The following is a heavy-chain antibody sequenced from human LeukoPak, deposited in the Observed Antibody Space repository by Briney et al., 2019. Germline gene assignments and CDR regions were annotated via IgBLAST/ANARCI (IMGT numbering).Heavy chain of an antibody. V-gene: IGHV1-2*02. D-gene: IGHD1-26*01. J-gene: IGHJ6*03. CDR2: INPNSGGT. CDR3: ARGSLRRELDYYYYYMDV. CDR1: GYTFTGYY. Sequence: ASVKVSCKASGYTFTGYYMHWVRQAPGQGLEWMGWINPNSGGTNYAQKFQGRVTMTRDASISTAYMELSRLRSDDTAVYYCARGSLRRELDYYYYYMDVWGKGTTVTISS.